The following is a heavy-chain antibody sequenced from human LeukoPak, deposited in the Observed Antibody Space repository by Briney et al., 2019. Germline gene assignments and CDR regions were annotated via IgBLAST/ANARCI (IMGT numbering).Heavy chain of an antibody. V-gene: IGHV4-59*01. J-gene: IGHJ6*02. CDR1: GGSISSYY. D-gene: IGHD5-12*01. CDR3: ARDRGIVATIADYYYYGMDV. CDR2: IYYSGST. Sequence: SETLSLTCSVSGGSISSYYWSWIRQPPGKGLEWIGYIYYSGSTNYNPSLKSRVTISVDTSKNQFSLKLSSVTAADTAVYYCARDRGIVATIADYYYYGMDVWGQGTTVTVSS.